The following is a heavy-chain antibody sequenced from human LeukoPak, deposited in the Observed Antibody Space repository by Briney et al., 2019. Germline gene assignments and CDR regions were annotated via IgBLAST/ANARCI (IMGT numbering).Heavy chain of an antibody. V-gene: IGHV3-23*01. CDR1: GFTFSSYA. CDR2: ISPGGGPT. Sequence: GGSLRLSCAASGFTFSSYAMSWVRQAPGKGLEWVSGISPGGGPTYYADSVKGRFTISRDDSKNTLYLQMKNLRAEDTAVYYCAKDGAWLRFDDWGQGILVTVSS. J-gene: IGHJ4*02. CDR3: AKDGAWLRFDD. D-gene: IGHD5-12*01.